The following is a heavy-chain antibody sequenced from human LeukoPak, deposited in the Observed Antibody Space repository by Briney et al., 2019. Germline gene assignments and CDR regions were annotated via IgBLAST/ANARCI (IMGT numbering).Heavy chain of an antibody. D-gene: IGHD2-2*01. CDR2: IYSDNT. Sequence: GESLKISCKGSGYTFATYWIGWVRQMPGKGLEWVSFIYSDNTHYSDSVQGRFTISRDNSKNTLYLQMNSLRAEDTAVYYCAKEALYSSIDYWGQGTLVTVSS. J-gene: IGHJ4*02. V-gene: IGHV3-23*03. CDR3: AKEALYSSIDY. CDR1: GYTFATYW.